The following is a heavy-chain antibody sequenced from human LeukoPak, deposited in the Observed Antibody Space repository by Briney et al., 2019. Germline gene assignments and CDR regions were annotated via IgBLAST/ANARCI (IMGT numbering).Heavy chain of an antibody. Sequence: PGGSLRLSCAASGFTVSSNYMNWVRQAPGKGLEWVSVIYGDGNTYYTDSVKGRFTISRDNSKNTVLPQMNSLRAEDTAVYYCARASFYYDSRALDPWGQGALVTVSS. CDR1: GFTVSSNY. CDR2: IYGDGNT. V-gene: IGHV3-53*01. D-gene: IGHD3-22*01. CDR3: ARASFYYDSRALDP. J-gene: IGHJ5*02.